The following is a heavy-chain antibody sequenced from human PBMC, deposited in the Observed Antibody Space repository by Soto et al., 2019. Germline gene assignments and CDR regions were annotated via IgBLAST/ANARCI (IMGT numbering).Heavy chain of an antibody. Sequence: LRLSCAASGFTFSSYWMSWVRQAPGKGLEWVANIKQDGSEKYYVDSVKGRFTISRDNAKNSLYLQMNSLRAEDTAVYYCARYYDSSEYYFDYWGQGTLVTVSS. V-gene: IGHV3-7*01. CDR1: GFTFSSYW. J-gene: IGHJ4*02. D-gene: IGHD3-22*01. CDR2: IKQDGSEK. CDR3: ARYYDSSEYYFDY.